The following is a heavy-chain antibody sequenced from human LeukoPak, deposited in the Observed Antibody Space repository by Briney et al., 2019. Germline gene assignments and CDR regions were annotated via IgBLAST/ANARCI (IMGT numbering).Heavy chain of an antibody. Sequence: PGRSLRLSCAASGFTFSSYAMSWVRQAPGKGLEWVSVIYSGGSTYYADSVKGRFTISRDNSKNTLYLQMNSLRAEDTAVYYCASDYWGQGTLVTVSS. CDR1: GFTFSSYA. J-gene: IGHJ4*02. CDR2: IYSGGST. V-gene: IGHV3-66*01. CDR3: ASDY.